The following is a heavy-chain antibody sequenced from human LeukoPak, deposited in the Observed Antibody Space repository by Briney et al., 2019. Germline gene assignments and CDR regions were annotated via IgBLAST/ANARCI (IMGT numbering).Heavy chain of an antibody. J-gene: IGHJ4*02. CDR3: ARDSSRFFDY. Sequence: SVKVSCKASGGTFSSYAISWVRQAPGQGHEWMGRIIPILGIANYAQKFQGRVTITADKSTSTAYMELSSLRSEDTAVYYCARDSSRFFDYWGQGTLVTVSS. CDR1: GGTFSSYA. D-gene: IGHD6-13*01. CDR2: IIPILGIA. V-gene: IGHV1-69*04.